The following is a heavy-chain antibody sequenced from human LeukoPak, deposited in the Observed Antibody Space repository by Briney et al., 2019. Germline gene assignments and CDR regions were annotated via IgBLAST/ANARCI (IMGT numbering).Heavy chain of an antibody. CDR2: IRDSGEA. CDR1: GLRLSDYY. J-gene: IGHJ5*02. V-gene: IGHV3-66*03. Sequence: GGSLRLSHAVCGLRLSDYYMSWVRQAPGKGLEWVGLIRDSGEAFYADFARGRFAISRDESENTLYLQMNSLRVEDTAVYFCARDRAANQDWVEFDPWGQGTPVIVSS. D-gene: IGHD3/OR15-3a*01. CDR3: ARDRAANQDWVEFDP.